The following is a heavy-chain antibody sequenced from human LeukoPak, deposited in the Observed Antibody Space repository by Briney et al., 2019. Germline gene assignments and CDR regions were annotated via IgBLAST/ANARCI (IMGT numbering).Heavy chain of an antibody. V-gene: IGHV4-31*03. CDR3: ARGDSSGVHFDY. D-gene: IGHD3-22*01. Sequence: PSETLSLTCTVSGGSISSGGYYWSWIRQHPGKGLEWIGYIYYSGSTYYNPSLKSRVTISVDTSKNQFSLKLSSVTAADTAVYYCARGDSSGVHFDYWGQGTLVTVSS. CDR1: GGSISSGGYY. CDR2: IYYSGST. J-gene: IGHJ4*02.